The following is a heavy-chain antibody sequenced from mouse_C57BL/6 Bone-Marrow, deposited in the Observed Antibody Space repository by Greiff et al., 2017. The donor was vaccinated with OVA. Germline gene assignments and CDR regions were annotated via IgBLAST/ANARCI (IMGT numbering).Heavy chain of an antibody. V-gene: IGHV1-55*01. CDR1: GYTFTSYW. Sequence: QVQLQQPGAELVKPGASVKMSCKASGYTFTSYWITWVKQRPGQGLEWIGDIYPGSGGTNYNEKFKSKATLTVDTSSSTAYMQLSSLTSEDSAVDDCARGGFCDYGGVDDWGQGTTLTVSS. D-gene: IGHD1-2*01. J-gene: IGHJ2*01. CDR2: IYPGSGGT. CDR3: ARGGFCDYGGVDD.